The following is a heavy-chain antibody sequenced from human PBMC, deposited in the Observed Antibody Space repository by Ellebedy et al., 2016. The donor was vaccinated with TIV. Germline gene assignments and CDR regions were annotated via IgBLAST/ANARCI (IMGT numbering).Heavy chain of an antibody. J-gene: IGHJ4*02. CDR1: GFTFSSYA. D-gene: IGHD3-10*01. CDR3: GRAPTGSVDY. CDR2: ISGSGGST. Sequence: GESLKISXAASGFTFSSYAMTWVRQASGKGLEWVSGISGSGGSTYYADSVKGRFTISRDNAKNSLYLQLNSLRAEDTAVYYCGRAPTGSVDYWGQGTLVTVSS. V-gene: IGHV3-23*01.